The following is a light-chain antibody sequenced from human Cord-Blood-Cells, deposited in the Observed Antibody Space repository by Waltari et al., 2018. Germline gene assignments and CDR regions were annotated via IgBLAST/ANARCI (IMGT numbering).Light chain of an antibody. CDR3: QQYNSYLIT. Sequence: DIQMTQSPSTLSASVGDRVTITCRASQSISSWLAWYQQKPGKVPKLLIYKASSLESGVPSRFSGSGSGTEFTLTISSLQPDDFATYYCQQYNSYLITFGQGTRLEIK. CDR2: KAS. J-gene: IGKJ5*01. V-gene: IGKV1-5*03. CDR1: QSISSW.